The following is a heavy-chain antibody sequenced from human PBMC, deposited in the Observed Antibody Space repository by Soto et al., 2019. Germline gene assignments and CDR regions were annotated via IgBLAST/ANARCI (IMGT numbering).Heavy chain of an antibody. CDR1: GYSISSSKW. J-gene: IGHJ6*02. D-gene: IGHD2-2*01. CDR3: ARTGDCSSTRCYAFYYYGMDV. Sequence: PSETLSLTCAVSGYSISSSKWWGWIRQPPGKGLEWIGYIYYSGSTYYNPSLKSRVTMSVDTSKNQFSLKLSSVTAVDTAVYYCARTGDCSSTRCYAFYYYGMDVWGQGTTVTVSS. CDR2: IYYSGST. V-gene: IGHV4-28*01.